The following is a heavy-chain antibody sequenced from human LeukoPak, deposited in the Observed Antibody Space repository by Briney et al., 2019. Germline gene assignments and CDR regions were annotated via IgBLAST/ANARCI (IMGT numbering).Heavy chain of an antibody. D-gene: IGHD3-3*01. Sequence: PGGSLRLSCAASGFTFSSYSMNWVRQAPGKGLEWVSSISSSSSYIYYADSVKGRFTISRDNAKNSLYLQMNSLRAEDTAVYYCARDFWSAVGNYMDVWGKGTTVTVSS. CDR1: GFTFSSYS. J-gene: IGHJ6*03. CDR3: ARDFWSAVGNYMDV. CDR2: ISSSSSYI. V-gene: IGHV3-21*01.